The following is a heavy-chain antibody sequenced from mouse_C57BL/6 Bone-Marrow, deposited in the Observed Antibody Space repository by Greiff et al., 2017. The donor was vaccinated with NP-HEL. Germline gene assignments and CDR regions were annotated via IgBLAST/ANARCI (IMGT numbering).Heavy chain of an antibody. J-gene: IGHJ2*01. V-gene: IGHV2-9-1*01. CDR2: IWTGGGT. D-gene: IGHD1-1*01. Sequence: QVQLQQSGPGLVAPSQSLSITCTVSGFSLTSYAISWVRQPPGKGLEWLGVIWTGGGTYYNSALKSRLSISKDNSKSQVFLEMNSRQTDDTARYDCARNGYYGSSVFDDWGKGTTLTVSS. CDR3: ARNGYYGSSVFDD. CDR1: GFSLTSYA.